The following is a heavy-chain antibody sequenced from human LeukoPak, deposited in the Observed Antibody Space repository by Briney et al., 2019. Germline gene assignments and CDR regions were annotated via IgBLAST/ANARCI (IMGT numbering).Heavy chain of an antibody. CDR2: ISSSSSYI. CDR1: GFTFSSYS. CDR3: ARIEAYFGSGGCYEAFDY. V-gene: IGHV3-21*01. Sequence: GGSLRLSCAASGFTFSSYSMNWVRQAPGKGLEWVSSISSSSSYIYYADSVKGRFTISRDNAKNSLYLQMNSLRAEDTAVYYCARIEAYFGSGGCYEAFDYWGQGTLVTVSS. D-gene: IGHD2-21*01. J-gene: IGHJ4*02.